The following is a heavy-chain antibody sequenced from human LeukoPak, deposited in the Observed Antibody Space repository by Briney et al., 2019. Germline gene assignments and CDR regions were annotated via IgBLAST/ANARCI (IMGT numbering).Heavy chain of an antibody. Sequence: PSETLSLTCAVHGGSFSGYYWSWIRQPPGKGLEWIGEINHSGSTNYNPSLKSRVTISVDTSKNQFSLKLSSVTAADTAVYYCARGRGYYDSSGYYNNWFDPWGQGTLVTVSS. V-gene: IGHV4-34*01. CDR2: INHSGST. CDR3: ARGRGYYDSSGYYNNWFDP. D-gene: IGHD3-22*01. CDR1: GGSFSGYY. J-gene: IGHJ5*02.